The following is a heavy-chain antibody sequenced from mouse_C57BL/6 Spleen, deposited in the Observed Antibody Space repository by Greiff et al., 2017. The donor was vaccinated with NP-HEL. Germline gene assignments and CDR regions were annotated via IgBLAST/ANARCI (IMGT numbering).Heavy chain of an antibody. J-gene: IGHJ1*03. CDR3: ASGGSYGYFDV. V-gene: IGHV1-69*01. D-gene: IGHD1-1*01. CDR2: IDPSDSYT. CDR1: GYTFTSYW. Sequence: QVQLQQPGAELVMPGASVKLSCKASGYTFTSYWMHWVKQRPGQGLEWIGEIDPSDSYTNYNQKFKGKSTLTVDKSSSTAYMQLSSLTSEDSAVYYCASGGSYGYFDVWGTGTTVTVSS.